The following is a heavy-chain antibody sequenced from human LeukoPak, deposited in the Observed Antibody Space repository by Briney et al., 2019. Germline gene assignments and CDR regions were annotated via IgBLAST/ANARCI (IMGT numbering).Heavy chain of an antibody. Sequence: ASVRVSCTASGYTFTGYYMHWVRQAPGQGLEWMGWIKPNSGGTNYAQKFQGRVTITRDTSISTAYMELSRLRSDDTAVYYCARDLFGYSYGETYQHWGQGTLVTVSS. CDR1: GYTFTGYY. CDR3: ARDLFGYSYGETYQH. V-gene: IGHV1-2*02. J-gene: IGHJ1*01. CDR2: IKPNSGGT. D-gene: IGHD5-18*01.